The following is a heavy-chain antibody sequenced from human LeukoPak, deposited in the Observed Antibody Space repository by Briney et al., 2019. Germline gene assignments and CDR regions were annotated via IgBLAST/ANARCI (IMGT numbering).Heavy chain of an antibody. CDR3: ARVRVRGVMGYYYYGMDV. CDR2: IYYSGST. V-gene: IGHV4-59*01. CDR1: GGSISSYY. D-gene: IGHD3-10*01. Sequence: PSETPSLTCTVSGGSISSYYWSWIRQPPGKGLEWIGYIYYSGSTNYNPSLKSRVTISVDTSKNQFSLKLSSVTAADTAVYYCARVRVRGVMGYYYYGMDVWGQGTTVTVSS. J-gene: IGHJ6*02.